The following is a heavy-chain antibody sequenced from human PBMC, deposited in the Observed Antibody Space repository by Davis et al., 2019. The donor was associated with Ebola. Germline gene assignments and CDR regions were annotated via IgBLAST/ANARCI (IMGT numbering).Heavy chain of an antibody. CDR2: IYPGDSDT. V-gene: IGHV5-51*01. J-gene: IGHJ4*02. Sequence: GESLKISCKGFGYSFSNYWIGWVRQMPGKGLEWMGIIYPGDSDTTYSPSFEGQVTISADKSISTAYLQWSSLKASDTAMYYCARHRGNVFDYWGQGTLVTVSS. CDR1: GYSFSNYW. CDR3: ARHRGNVFDY.